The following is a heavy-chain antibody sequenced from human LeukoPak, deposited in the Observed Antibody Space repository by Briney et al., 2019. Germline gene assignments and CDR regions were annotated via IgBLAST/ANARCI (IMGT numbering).Heavy chain of an antibody. CDR1: GGSISSSSYY. CDR3: ARHGSSSWGDLDY. J-gene: IGHJ4*02. V-gene: IGHV4-39*01. CDR2: IYYSGST. Sequence: SETLSLTCTVSGGSISSSSYYWGWIRQPPGKGLEWIGSIYYSGSTYYNPSLKSRVTISVDTSKNQFSLKLSSVTAADTAVYYCARHGSSSWGDLDYWGQGTLVAVSS. D-gene: IGHD6-13*01.